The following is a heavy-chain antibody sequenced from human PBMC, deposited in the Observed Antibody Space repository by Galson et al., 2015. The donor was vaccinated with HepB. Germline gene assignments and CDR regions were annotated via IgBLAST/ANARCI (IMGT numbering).Heavy chain of an antibody. V-gene: IGHV5-51*01. Sequence: QSGAEVKKPGESLKISCKGSGFGFTSYWIAWVRQMPGKGLEWMGIIYPGDSDTRYSPSFQGQVTISADKSISTAYLQWSSLKASDTAMYYCARSFVVITTMSNPYFDYWGQGTLVIVSS. CDR3: ARSFVVITTMSNPYFDY. CDR1: GFGFTSYW. J-gene: IGHJ4*02. D-gene: IGHD3-22*01. CDR2: IYPGDSDT.